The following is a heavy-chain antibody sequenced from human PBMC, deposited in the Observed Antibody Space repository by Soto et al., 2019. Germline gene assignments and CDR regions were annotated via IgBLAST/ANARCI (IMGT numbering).Heavy chain of an antibody. D-gene: IGHD3-3*01. J-gene: IGHJ4*02. CDR1: GASIRSGTYY. Sequence: SETLSLTCTVSGASIRSGTYYWGWIRQPPGKGLEWIGSVYYSGNTYYNPSLKSRVTISVDTSKNQFSLKVTSVTAADTAVYYCARLKLWSSYFDYWGQGSLVTVSS. V-gene: IGHV4-39*01. CDR3: ARLKLWSSYFDY. CDR2: VYYSGNT.